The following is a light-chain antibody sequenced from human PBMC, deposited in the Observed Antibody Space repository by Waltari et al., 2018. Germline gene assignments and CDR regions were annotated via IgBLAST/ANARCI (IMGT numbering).Light chain of an antibody. Sequence: EIVLTQSPGTLSLSPGARATLAGRASQSVNSRYLAWYQQKSGQAPRPLIHGASSRATGIPDRFSGSGSGTDFTLTISRLEPEDFAVYYCQQYGSSPPTGFGPGTKLDIK. V-gene: IGKV3-20*01. CDR1: QSVNSRY. CDR3: QQYGSSPPTG. CDR2: GAS. J-gene: IGKJ3*01.